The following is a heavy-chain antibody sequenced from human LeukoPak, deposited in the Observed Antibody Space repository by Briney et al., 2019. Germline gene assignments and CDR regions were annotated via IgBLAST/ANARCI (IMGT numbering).Heavy chain of an antibody. Sequence: GGSLRLSCAASGFTLSSYAMHWVRQAPGKGLEWVAVISYDGSNKYYADSVKGRFTISRDNSKNTLYLQMNSLRAEDTAVYYCARDNRYYYGSGSYSLFDYWGQGTLVTVSS. CDR2: ISYDGSNK. V-gene: IGHV3-30-3*01. CDR1: GFTLSSYA. J-gene: IGHJ4*02. D-gene: IGHD3-10*01. CDR3: ARDNRYYYGSGSYSLFDY.